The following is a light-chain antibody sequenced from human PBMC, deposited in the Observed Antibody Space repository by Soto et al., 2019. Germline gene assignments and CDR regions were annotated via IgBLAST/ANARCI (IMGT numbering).Light chain of an antibody. CDR2: GTS. CDR3: QQYSTSPPT. J-gene: IGKJ4*01. V-gene: IGKV3-20*01. CDR1: QTVGGNY. Sequence: EIVLTQSPGTLSLSPGEGATLSCRASQTVGGNYLAWYQQKPGQAPRLLIYGTSNRATGIPDMFSGSGSGTDFSLSISRLEPEDFAVFYCQQYSTSPPTFGGGTKVEIK.